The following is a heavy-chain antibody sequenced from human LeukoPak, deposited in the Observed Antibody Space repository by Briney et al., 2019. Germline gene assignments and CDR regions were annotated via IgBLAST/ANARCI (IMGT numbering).Heavy chain of an antibody. D-gene: IGHD3-22*01. CDR1: AGSICNSY. V-gene: IGHV4-4*08. J-gene: IGHJ5*02. Sequence: SDTLSLTCAVSAGSICNSYCSWARQPPGKGLEFIGYVSTGGDINYSPSLRSRATMSINPSNNQLSLTLTSVTTADTAVYFCVRGPGRGYDLEPWGQGSLVTVSS. CDR2: VSTGGDI. CDR3: VRGPGRGYDLEP.